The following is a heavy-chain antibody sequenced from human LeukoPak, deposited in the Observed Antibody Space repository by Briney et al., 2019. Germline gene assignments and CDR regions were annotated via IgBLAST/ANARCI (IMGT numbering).Heavy chain of an antibody. CDR2: IYTSGST. J-gene: IGHJ4*02. CDR1: GGSISSGSYY. Sequence: SQTLSLTCTVSGGSISSGSYYWSWIRQPAGKGLEWIGRIYTSGSTDYNPSLKSRVTISVDRSRNQFSLKLRSMTAADTAVYYCARDQYYYGSGGYFDYWGQGTLVTVSS. D-gene: IGHD3-10*01. V-gene: IGHV4-61*02. CDR3: ARDQYYYGSGGYFDY.